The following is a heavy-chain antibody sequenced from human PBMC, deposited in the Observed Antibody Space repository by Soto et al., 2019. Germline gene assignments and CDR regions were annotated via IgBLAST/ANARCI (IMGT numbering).Heavy chain of an antibody. D-gene: IGHD2-21*01. CDR1: GYTFTTYG. V-gene: IGHV1-18*01. CDR3: ARVYCGGDCFSGGDFDY. J-gene: IGHJ4*02. CDR2: ISVYNGDT. Sequence: QVQLVQSGTEVKKAGSAVKVSCKTSGYTFTTYGISWIRQAPGQGLEWIAWISVYNGDTNYAQNVQGRVTMTADTLPTTAYLELRSLRSDETAVYYCARVYCGGDCFSGGDFDYWGQGTLFTVS.